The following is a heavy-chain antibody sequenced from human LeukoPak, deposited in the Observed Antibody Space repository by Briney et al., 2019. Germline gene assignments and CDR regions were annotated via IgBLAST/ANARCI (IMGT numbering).Heavy chain of an antibody. V-gene: IGHV3-11*06. D-gene: IGHD2-15*01. CDR1: GFSFSDYD. CDR2: IGSRSTYT. J-gene: IGHJ4*02. Sequence: GGSLRLSCAASGFSFSDYDMSRIRQAPGKGLEWLSYIGSRSTYTNYADSVKGRFTISRDNAENSLYLQMNSLRAEDTAVYYCARKADYFDFWGQGTLVTVSS. CDR3: ARKADYFDF.